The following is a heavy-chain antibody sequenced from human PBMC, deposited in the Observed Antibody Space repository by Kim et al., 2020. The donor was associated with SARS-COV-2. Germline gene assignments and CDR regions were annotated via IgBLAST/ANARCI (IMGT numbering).Heavy chain of an antibody. CDR1: GYTFTSYG. Sequence: ASVKVSCKASGYTFTSYGISWVRQAPGQGLEWMGWISAYNGNTNYAQKLQGRVTMTTDTSTSTAYMELRSLRSDDTAVYYCARDGGVIVVGVRELWDNWFDPWGQGTLVTVSS. V-gene: IGHV1-18*01. D-gene: IGHD2-2*01. CDR2: ISAYNGNT. CDR3: ARDGGVIVVGVRELWDNWFDP. J-gene: IGHJ5*02.